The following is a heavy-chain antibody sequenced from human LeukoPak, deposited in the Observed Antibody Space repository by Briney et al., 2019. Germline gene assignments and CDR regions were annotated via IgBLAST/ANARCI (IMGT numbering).Heavy chain of an antibody. Sequence: GGSLRLSCAASGFPFDDYGMSWVRLAPGKGLEWVSDVSWNGAYTEYADSVRGRFTISRDNAKKSLYLQMNSLRVDDTALYYCARRKGPYGSGTYYDSWGQGTLVSVSS. CDR1: GFPFDDYG. CDR3: ARRKGPYGSGTYYDS. D-gene: IGHD3-10*01. J-gene: IGHJ4*02. CDR2: VSWNGAYT. V-gene: IGHV3-20*04.